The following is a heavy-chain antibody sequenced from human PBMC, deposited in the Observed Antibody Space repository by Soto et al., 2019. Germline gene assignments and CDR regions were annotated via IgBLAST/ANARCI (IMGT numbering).Heavy chain of an antibody. J-gene: IGHJ3*02. D-gene: IGHD6-13*01. CDR2: ISWNSGSI. Sequence: EVQLVESGGGLVQPGRSLRLSCAVSGFTLDDYAMHWVRQAPGKGLEWVSGISWNSGSIGYADSVKGRFTISRDNAKNSLYLQMNSLRAEDTALYYCAKDKGSSSWYGKDAFDIWGQGTMVTVSS. CDR3: AKDKGSSSWYGKDAFDI. CDR1: GFTLDDYA. V-gene: IGHV3-9*01.